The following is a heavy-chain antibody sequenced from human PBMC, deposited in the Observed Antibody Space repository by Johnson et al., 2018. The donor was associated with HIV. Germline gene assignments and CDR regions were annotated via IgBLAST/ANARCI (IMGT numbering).Heavy chain of an antibody. D-gene: IGHD6-13*01. CDR2: IKQDGSEK. J-gene: IGHJ3*02. CDR3: AREGTAAVMDAFDI. V-gene: IGHV3-7*01. Sequence: VQLVESGGGFVQPGGSLRLSCSASGFTFSDHYMDWVRQAPGKGLEWVANIKQDGSEKYYVDSVKGRFTISRDNAKNTLYLQMNSLRAEDTAVYFCAREGTAAVMDAFDIWGQGTMVTVSS. CDR1: GFTFSDHY.